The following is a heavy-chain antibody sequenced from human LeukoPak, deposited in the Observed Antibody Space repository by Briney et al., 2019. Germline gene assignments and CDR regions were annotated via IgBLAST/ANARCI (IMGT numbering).Heavy chain of an antibody. CDR2: IKQDGSEK. CDR1: GFTFSRYW. D-gene: IGHD1-14*01. CDR3: VKHETGPEY. Sequence: PGESLRLSCAASGFTFSRYWMSWVRQAPGKGLEWLANIKQDGSEKHHGASVKGRFTISRDNAKNSLYLQMNSLRVEDTAVYYYVKHETGPEYWGQGTLVAVSS. J-gene: IGHJ4*02. V-gene: IGHV3-7*01.